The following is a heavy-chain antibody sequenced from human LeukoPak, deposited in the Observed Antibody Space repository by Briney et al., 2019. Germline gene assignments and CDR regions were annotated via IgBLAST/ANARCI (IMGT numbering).Heavy chain of an antibody. CDR2: ISAYNGNT. J-gene: IGHJ3*02. Sequence: GPVKVSCKASGYTCTSYVMNWVRQAPGQGLEWMGWISAYNGNTNYAQKLQGRVTMTTDTSTSTAYMELRSLRSDDTAVYYCARVTITMVRGVIITDRYAFDIWGQGTMVTVSS. V-gene: IGHV1-18*01. CDR3: ARVTITMVRGVIITDRYAFDI. D-gene: IGHD3-10*01. CDR1: GYTCTSYV.